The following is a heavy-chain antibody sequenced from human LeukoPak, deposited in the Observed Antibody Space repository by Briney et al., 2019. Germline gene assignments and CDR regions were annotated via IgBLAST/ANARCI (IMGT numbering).Heavy chain of an antibody. CDR3: ARGSSTLLWFGEFQYYFDY. CDR1: GGTFSSYA. CDR2: IIPILGIA. J-gene: IGHJ4*02. V-gene: IGHV1-69*04. D-gene: IGHD3-10*01. Sequence: GASVKVSCKASGGTFSSYAISWVRQAPGQGLEWMGRIIPILGIANYAQKFQGRVTITADKSTSTAYMELRSLRSDDTAVYYCARGSSTLLWFGEFQYYFDYWGQGTLVTVSS.